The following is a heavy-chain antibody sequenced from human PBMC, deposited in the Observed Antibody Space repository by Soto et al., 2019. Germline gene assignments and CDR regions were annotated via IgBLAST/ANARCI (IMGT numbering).Heavy chain of an antibody. V-gene: IGHV1-8*01. CDR1: GYTFTSYD. J-gene: IGHJ5*02. Sequence: GASVKVSFKASGYTFTSYDINWVRQATGQGLEWMGWMKPNSGNTGYAQKFQGRVAMTRNTSISTAYMELSSLRSEDTAVYYCATPTTRYCSGGSCYKKPGPWGQGTLVTVSS. D-gene: IGHD2-15*01. CDR2: MKPNSGNT. CDR3: ATPTTRYCSGGSCYKKPGP.